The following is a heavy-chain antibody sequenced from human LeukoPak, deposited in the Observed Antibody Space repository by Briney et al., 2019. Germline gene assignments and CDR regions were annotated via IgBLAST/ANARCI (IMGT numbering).Heavy chain of an antibody. CDR3: AKDNRQWLLPGYYFDY. V-gene: IGHV3-30*18. CDR1: GFTFSSYG. J-gene: IGHJ4*02. CDR2: ISYDGSNK. D-gene: IGHD6-19*01. Sequence: QPGGSLRLSCAASGFTFSSYGRHWVRQAPGKGLEWVAVISYDGSNKYYADSVKGRFTIARDNSKNTLYLQMNSLRAEDTAVYYCAKDNRQWLLPGYYFDYWGQGTLVTVSS.